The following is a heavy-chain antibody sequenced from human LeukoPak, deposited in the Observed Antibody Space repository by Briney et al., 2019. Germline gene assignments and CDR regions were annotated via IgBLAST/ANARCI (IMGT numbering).Heavy chain of an antibody. D-gene: IGHD2-2*02. CDR3: ARDRRVVPAAIRNYYYYYGMDV. V-gene: IGHV3-33*01. CDR1: GFTFSSYG. J-gene: IGHJ6*04. Sequence: PGGSLRLSCAASGFTFSSYGKHWVRQAPGKGLEQVAAIWYDGSNKYYADSVKGRFTISRDNSKNTLYLQMNSLRAEDTAVYYCARDRRVVPAAIRNYYYYYGMDVWGKGTTVTVSS. CDR2: IWYDGSNK.